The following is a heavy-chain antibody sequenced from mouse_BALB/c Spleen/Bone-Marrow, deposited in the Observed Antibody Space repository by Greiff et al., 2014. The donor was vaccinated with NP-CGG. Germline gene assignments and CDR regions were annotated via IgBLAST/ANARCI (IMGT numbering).Heavy chain of an antibody. CDR1: GFNIKDTY. CDR3: ARGYDGFAY. D-gene: IGHD2-2*01. Sequence: VQLQQPGAELVKPGASVKLSCTASGFNIKDTYMHWVKQRPEQGLEWIGRIDPANGNTKYDPKFQGKATIAADTSSNTAYLQLSSLTSEDTAVYYCARGYDGFAYWGQGTLVTVSA. V-gene: IGHV14-3*02. J-gene: IGHJ3*01. CDR2: IDPANGNT.